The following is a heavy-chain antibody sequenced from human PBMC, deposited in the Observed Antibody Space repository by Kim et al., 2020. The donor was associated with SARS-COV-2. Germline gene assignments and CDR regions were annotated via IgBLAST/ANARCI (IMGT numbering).Heavy chain of an antibody. CDR1: GYTFTSYD. D-gene: IGHD3-3*01. CDR2: MNPNSGNT. CDR3: ARSGGLRFLEWAGNYYYYGMDV. V-gene: IGHV1-8*01. Sequence: ASVKVSCKASGYTFTSYDINWVRQATGQGLEWMGWMNPNSGNTGYAQKFQGRVTMTRNTSISTAYMELSSLRSEDTAVYYCARSGGLRFLEWAGNYYYYGMDVWGQGTTVTVSS. J-gene: IGHJ6*02.